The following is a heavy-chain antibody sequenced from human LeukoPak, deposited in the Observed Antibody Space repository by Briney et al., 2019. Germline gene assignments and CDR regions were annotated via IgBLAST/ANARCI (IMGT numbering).Heavy chain of an antibody. J-gene: IGHJ4*02. CDR3: ARGADSSGYYSIFYFDY. CDR1: GGSISSYY. D-gene: IGHD3-22*01. Sequence: PSETLSLTCTVSGGSISSYYWNWIRQPPGKGLEWIGYIYYSGSTNYNPSLKSRVTISVDTSKNQFSLKLSSVTTADTAVYYCARGADSSGYYSIFYFDYWGQGTLVTVSS. V-gene: IGHV4-59*01. CDR2: IYYSGST.